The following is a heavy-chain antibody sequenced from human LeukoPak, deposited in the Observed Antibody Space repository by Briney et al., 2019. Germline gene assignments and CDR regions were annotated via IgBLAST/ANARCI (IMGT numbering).Heavy chain of an antibody. Sequence: ASVKVSCKASGYTFTRYSIYWVRQPPGQGLEWMGIINPSGGSTSYAQKFQGRVTMTRDTSTSTAYMELSSLRSEDTAVYYCARGYYYDSSGYYPGGDYWGQGTLVTVSS. D-gene: IGHD3-22*01. CDR1: GYTFTRYS. CDR3: ARGYYYDSSGYYPGGDY. CDR2: INPSGGST. J-gene: IGHJ4*02. V-gene: IGHV1-46*01.